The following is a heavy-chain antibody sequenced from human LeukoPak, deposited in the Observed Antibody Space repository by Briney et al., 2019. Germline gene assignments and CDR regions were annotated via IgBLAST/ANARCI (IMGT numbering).Heavy chain of an antibody. D-gene: IGHD2-21*02. CDR3: ARDLLVRTVTAFDY. V-gene: IGHV1-18*04. J-gene: IGHJ4*02. Sequence: ASVKVSCKASGYTFTNYGISWVRQAPGQGLEWMGWISAYNGNTNYAQKLQGRVTMTTDTSTSTAYMELRSLRSDDTAVYYCARDLLVRTVTAFDYWGQGTLVTVSS. CDR1: GYTFTNYG. CDR2: ISAYNGNT.